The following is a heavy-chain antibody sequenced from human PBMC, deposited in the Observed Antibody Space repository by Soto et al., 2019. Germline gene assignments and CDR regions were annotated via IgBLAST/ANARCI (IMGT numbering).Heavy chain of an antibody. Sequence: EVQLSESGGGLVQPGGSLRLSCAASGFTFSNYAMSWVRQAPGKGLEWVSGISASGSATYYADSVKGRFTISRDNSKNTHSLEMNSLRSEDTAVYYGAKDPNCDYVGGFEVRGQGTMVTVSS. J-gene: IGHJ3*01. CDR3: AKDPNCDYVGGFEV. V-gene: IGHV3-23*01. CDR2: ISASGSAT. CDR1: GFTFSNYA. D-gene: IGHD4-17*01.